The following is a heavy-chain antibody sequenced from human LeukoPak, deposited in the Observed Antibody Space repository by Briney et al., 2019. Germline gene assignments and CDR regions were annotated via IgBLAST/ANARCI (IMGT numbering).Heavy chain of an antibody. CDR2: IRSKIYGGTP. V-gene: IGHV3-49*04. Sequence: PGGSLRLSCTASGFTFGDYAMTCVRQAPGKGLEWVGFIRSKIYGGTPEYAASVKGRFTISRDDSKGIAYLQMNSLKTEDTAVYYCTRDQTPYYWGQGTLVTASS. CDR1: GFTFGDYA. CDR3: TRDQTPYY. J-gene: IGHJ4*02.